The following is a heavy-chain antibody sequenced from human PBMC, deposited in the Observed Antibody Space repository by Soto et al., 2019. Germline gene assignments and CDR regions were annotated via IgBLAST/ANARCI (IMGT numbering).Heavy chain of an antibody. Sequence: PGQDFQDPKKGSGYRLTRYCNVWVRQMPGKGMEWIGIIYPGDSDTRYSPSFQGQVTISADKSISTAYLQWSSLKASDTAMYYCATPRVVVQDALCHYYYGMDVWGQGTTVTVSS. CDR3: ATPRVVVQDALCHYYYGMDV. CDR2: IYPGDSDT. CDR1: GYRLTRYC. V-gene: IGHV5-51*01. J-gene: IGHJ6*02. D-gene: IGHD2-2*01.